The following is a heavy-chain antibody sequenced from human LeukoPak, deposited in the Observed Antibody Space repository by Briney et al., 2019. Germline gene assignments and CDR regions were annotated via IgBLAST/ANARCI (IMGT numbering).Heavy chain of an antibody. V-gene: IGHV3-48*03. CDR2: ISSGGSTI. D-gene: IGHD4-17*01. CDR1: SLTFLIYE. J-gene: IGHJ4*02. CDR3: SLDGTLDYVVDY. Sequence: GGSLRLSCLLWSLTFLIYEMKGPREAPGKGVEGISYISSGGSTIEYAVSVKGRLTVSIDSAKSSLYLQMSSVSVDDRVIFCCSLDGTLDYVVDYWGQGTLVTVSS.